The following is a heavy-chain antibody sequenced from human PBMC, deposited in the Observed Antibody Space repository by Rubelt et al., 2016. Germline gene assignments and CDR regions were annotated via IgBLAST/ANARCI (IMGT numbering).Heavy chain of an antibody. CDR3: ARAHYIASAGDAFDV. J-gene: IGHJ3*01. CDR2: IYYSGST. CDR1: GGSISSSSYY. V-gene: IGHV4-39*07. D-gene: IGHD6-13*01. Sequence: QVQLQQWGAGLLKPSETLSLTCTVSGGSISSSSYYWGWIRQPPGKGLEWIGSIYYSGSTYYNPSLKGQFTISVDTSKNQFSLKLSSVTAAETAWYYCARAHYIASAGDAFDVWGQGTMVTVSS.